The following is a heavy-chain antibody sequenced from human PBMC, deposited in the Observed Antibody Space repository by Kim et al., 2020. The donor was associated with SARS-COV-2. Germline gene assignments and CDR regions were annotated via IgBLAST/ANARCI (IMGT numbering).Heavy chain of an antibody. Sequence: PSLKSRVTISVETSKDQFSLKLSTVTAADTAVYYCARDRLEDSRAPFDYWGQGTLVTVSS. CDR3: ARDRLEDSRAPFDY. J-gene: IGHJ4*02. V-gene: IGHV4-34*01. D-gene: IGHD6-13*01.